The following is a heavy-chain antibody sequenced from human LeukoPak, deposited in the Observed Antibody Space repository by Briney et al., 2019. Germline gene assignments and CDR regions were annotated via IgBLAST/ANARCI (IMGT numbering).Heavy chain of an antibody. CDR2: IYYSGST. Sequence: PSETLSLTCTVSGGSISSGDYYWSWIRQPPGKGLEWIGYIYYSGSTYYNPSLKSRVTVSVDTSKNQFSLKLSSVTAADTAVYYCARVVVVVVAVSWFDPWGQGTLVTVSS. D-gene: IGHD2-15*01. J-gene: IGHJ5*02. CDR3: ARVVVVVVAVSWFDP. V-gene: IGHV4-30-4*01. CDR1: GGSISSGDYY.